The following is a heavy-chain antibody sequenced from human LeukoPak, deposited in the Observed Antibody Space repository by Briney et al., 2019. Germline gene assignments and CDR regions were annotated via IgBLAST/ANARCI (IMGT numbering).Heavy chain of an antibody. D-gene: IGHD2-2*01. Sequence: ASVKVSCKASGYTFTSYDINWVRQATGQGLEWMGWMNANSANTGYAQKCQGRVSMTRNTSISTAYMELSSLRSEDTAVYYCARAHCSSASCYPRDAFDIWGQGTMVTVSS. CDR1: GYTFTSYD. J-gene: IGHJ3*02. CDR2: MNANSANT. V-gene: IGHV1-8*01. CDR3: ARAHCSSASCYPRDAFDI.